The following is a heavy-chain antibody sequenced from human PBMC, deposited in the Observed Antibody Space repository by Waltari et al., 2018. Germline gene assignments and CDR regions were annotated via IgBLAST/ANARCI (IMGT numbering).Heavy chain of an antibody. CDR1: GFTFSSYG. D-gene: IGHD2-2*01. CDR2: ISYDGRNK. CDR3: AKDTNPYCSSTSCLDFDY. J-gene: IGHJ4*02. Sequence: QVQLVESGGGVVQPGRSLRLSCAASGFTFSSYGMHWVRQAPGKGLEWVAVISYDGRNKYYADSVKGRFTISRDNSKNTLYLQMNSLRAEDTAVYYCAKDTNPYCSSTSCLDFDYWGQGTLVTVSS. V-gene: IGHV3-30*18.